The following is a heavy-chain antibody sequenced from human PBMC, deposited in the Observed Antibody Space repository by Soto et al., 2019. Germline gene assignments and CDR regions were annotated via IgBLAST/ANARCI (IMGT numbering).Heavy chain of an antibody. J-gene: IGHJ4*02. D-gene: IGHD4-17*01. CDR3: AKDFDYGDTFDY. CDR1: GFTFSSYA. V-gene: IGHV3-23*01. Sequence: GGSLRLSCAASGFTFSSYAMSWVRQAPGKGLEWVSGICGSGGCTYYADFVKGRLTISRDNSKNTLYLQMNSLRAEDTAVYYCAKDFDYGDTFDYWGQGTLVTVSS. CDR2: ICGSGGCT.